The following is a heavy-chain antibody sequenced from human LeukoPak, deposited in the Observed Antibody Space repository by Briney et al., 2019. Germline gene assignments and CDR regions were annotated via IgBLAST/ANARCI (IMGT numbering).Heavy chain of an antibody. D-gene: IGHD3-22*01. CDR1: GGSISNYY. Sequence: PSETRSLTCTVSGGSISNYYWSWIRQPAGKGLEWIGRIYTSGSTNYNPSLKSRVTMSVDTSKNQFSLKLSSVTAADTAVYYCVRDGQYDSACFDSWGQGILVTVSS. V-gene: IGHV4-4*07. CDR2: IYTSGST. J-gene: IGHJ5*01. CDR3: VRDGQYDSACFDS.